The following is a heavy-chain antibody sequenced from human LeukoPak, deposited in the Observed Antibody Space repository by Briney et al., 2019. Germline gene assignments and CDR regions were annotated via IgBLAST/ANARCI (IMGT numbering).Heavy chain of an antibody. V-gene: IGHV4-38-2*02. D-gene: IGHD3-16*01. CDR1: GYSISSGYY. CDR2: IYTSGST. J-gene: IGHJ3*02. Sequence: RTSETLSLTCTVSGYSISSGYYWGWIRQPPGKGLEWIGRIYTSGSTNYNPSLKSRVTISVDTSKNQFSLKLSSVTAADTAVYYCAREHTGEAFDIWGQGTMVTVSS. CDR3: AREHTGEAFDI.